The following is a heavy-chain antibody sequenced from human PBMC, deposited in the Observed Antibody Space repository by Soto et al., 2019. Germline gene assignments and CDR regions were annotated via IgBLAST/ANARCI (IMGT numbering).Heavy chain of an antibody. CDR3: ARDGVQLWPRYYFDY. CDR1: GYSFSNYS. J-gene: IGHJ4*02. V-gene: IGHV1-46*01. CDR2: INPNGGST. D-gene: IGHD1-1*01. Sequence: VQLVQSGAEVKKPGASVQVSCKTSGYSFSNYSMHWVRQVPGQGLEWMGKINPNGGSTSLAQKFKDAFTLTRATSTNTVYMELSSLTSEDTAVYYCARDGVQLWPRYYFDYWGQGNLVTVSS.